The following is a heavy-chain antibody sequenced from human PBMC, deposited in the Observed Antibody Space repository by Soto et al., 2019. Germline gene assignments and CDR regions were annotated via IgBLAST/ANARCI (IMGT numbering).Heavy chain of an antibody. V-gene: IGHV4-30-4*01. CDR1: GDSIHVGGYY. D-gene: IGHD6-6*01. J-gene: IGHJ4*02. Sequence: SETLSLTCSVSGDSIHVGGYYWRWIRQPPGKALEWIGYIYYSGSTYYNSSLKSRVTISVDTSKNQFSLKLSSVTAADTDVYYCASLSIAARYDYWGQGTLVTVSS. CDR3: ASLSIAARYDY. CDR2: IYYSGST.